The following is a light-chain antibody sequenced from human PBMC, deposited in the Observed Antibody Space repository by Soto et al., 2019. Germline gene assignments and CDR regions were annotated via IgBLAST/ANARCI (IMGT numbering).Light chain of an antibody. CDR1: QSVSSY. CDR2: DAS. Sequence: EIVLTQSPATLSLSPGERATLSCRASQSVSSYLAWYQQKPGQAPRLLIYDASNRATGIPARFSGSGSGTVFTLTISSLVPEDFAVYYCQPRSNWPPLYTFGQGTKLEIK. V-gene: IGKV3-11*01. CDR3: QPRSNWPPLYT. J-gene: IGKJ2*01.